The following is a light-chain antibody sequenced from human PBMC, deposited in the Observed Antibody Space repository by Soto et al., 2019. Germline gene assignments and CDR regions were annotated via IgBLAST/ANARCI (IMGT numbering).Light chain of an antibody. V-gene: IGKV3D-20*01. Sequence: ELVFTQSATNLSLSPATLAALSFGASQSVSSYLAWYQQKPGPAAMLLFYVACNRATGISDSFAGSGSGTYFTLTISILAPEDFAVYYCQQYGNSGMFGQGTKVDIK. CDR2: VAC. J-gene: IGKJ1*01. CDR3: QQYGNSGM. CDR1: QSVSSY.